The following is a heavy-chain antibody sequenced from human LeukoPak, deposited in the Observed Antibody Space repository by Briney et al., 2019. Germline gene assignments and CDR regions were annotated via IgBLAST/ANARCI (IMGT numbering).Heavy chain of an antibody. CDR1: GFTFSSYA. CDR2: ISGSGGST. Sequence: PGGSLRLSCAASGFTFSSYAMSWVRQAPGKGLEWVSAISGSGGSTYNADSVKGRFTISRDNSKNTLYLQMNSLRAEDTAVYYCAKGLVPAAGKNYYYGMDVWGQGTTVTVSS. J-gene: IGHJ6*02. CDR3: AKGLVPAAGKNYYYGMDV. D-gene: IGHD2-2*01. V-gene: IGHV3-23*01.